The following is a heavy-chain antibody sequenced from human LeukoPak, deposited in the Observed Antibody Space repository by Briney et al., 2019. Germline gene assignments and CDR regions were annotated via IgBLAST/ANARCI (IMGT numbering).Heavy chain of an antibody. CDR3: SRQERWERPMFFDY. J-gene: IGHJ4*02. Sequence: SETLSLTCTVSGGSISSSSYYWGWIRQPPGKGLEWIGSIYYSGSTYYNPSLKSRVTISVDTSKNQFSLKLSSVTAADTAVYYCSRQERWERPMFFDYWGQGTLVTVSS. V-gene: IGHV4-39*01. CDR2: IYYSGST. D-gene: IGHD1-26*01. CDR1: GGSISSSSYY.